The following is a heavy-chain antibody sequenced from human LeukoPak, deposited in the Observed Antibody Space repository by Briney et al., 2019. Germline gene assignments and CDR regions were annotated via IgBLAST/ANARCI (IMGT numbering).Heavy chain of an antibody. CDR3: VGYISWYYFDY. Sequence: PGRSLRLSCAASGFTFSSYAMHWVRQAPGKGLEWVAVISYDGSNKYYADSVKGRFTISRDNSKNTLYLQMNSLRAEDTAVYYCVGYISWYYFDYWGQGTLVTVSS. CDR1: GFTFSSYA. J-gene: IGHJ4*02. V-gene: IGHV3-30-3*01. D-gene: IGHD6-13*01. CDR2: ISYDGSNK.